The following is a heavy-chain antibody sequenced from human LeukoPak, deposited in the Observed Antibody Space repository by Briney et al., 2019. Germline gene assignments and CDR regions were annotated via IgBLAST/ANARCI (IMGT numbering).Heavy chain of an antibody. J-gene: IGHJ3*01. D-gene: IGHD5-18*01. Sequence: PSETLSLTCTVSGGSITSYYWSWPRQPAGKGLEWIGRIYTSGSTNHNPSLKSRVTMSVDTPKSQFSLKLSSVTAADTAVYYCARDQGYSYVSWGPGTMVTVSS. CDR2: IYTSGST. CDR3: ARDQGYSYVS. CDR1: GGSITSYY. V-gene: IGHV4-4*07.